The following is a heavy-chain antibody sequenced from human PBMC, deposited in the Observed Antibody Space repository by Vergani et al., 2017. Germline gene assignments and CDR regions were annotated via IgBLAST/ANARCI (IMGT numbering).Heavy chain of an antibody. CDR1: GFTFSSYA. Sequence: EVQLLESGGGLVQPGGSLRLSCAASGFTFSSYAMSWVRQAPGKGLEWVSAISGSGGSTYYADSVKGRFTISRDNSKNTLYLQMNSLRAEDTAVYYCAKKVKGSDYCYCYYGMDVWGQGTTVTVSS. CDR2: ISGSGGST. D-gene: IGHD4-17*01. J-gene: IGHJ6*02. V-gene: IGHV3-23*01. CDR3: AKKVKGSDYCYCYYGMDV.